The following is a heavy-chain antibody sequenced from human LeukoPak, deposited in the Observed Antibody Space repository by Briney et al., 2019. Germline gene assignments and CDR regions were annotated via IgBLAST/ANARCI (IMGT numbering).Heavy chain of an antibody. CDR2: IYHSGST. V-gene: IGHV4-30-2*01. D-gene: IGHD2-15*01. Sequence: PSQTLSLTCALSGGSISSRGYFWSWIRQPPGKGLEWIGYIYHSGSTYYNPSLKSRVTISVDRSKNQFSLKLSSVTAADTAVYYCARGGWPQGDAFDIWGRGTMVAVSS. CDR1: GGSISSRGYF. CDR3: ARGGWPQGDAFDI. J-gene: IGHJ3*02.